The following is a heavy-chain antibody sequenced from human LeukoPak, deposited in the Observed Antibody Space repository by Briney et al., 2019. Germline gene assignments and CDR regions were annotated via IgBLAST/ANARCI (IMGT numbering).Heavy chain of an antibody. CDR2: IWYDGSNK. CDR3: AREGPRGNSQFDY. D-gene: IGHD4-23*01. Sequence: GGSRRLSCVASGFTSSSYGMHWVRQVPGKGLEWVALIWYDGSNKYYSDSVKGRFTISRDNSKNTLYLQMNSLRAEDTAVYYCAREGPRGNSQFDYWGQGTLVTVSS. CDR1: GFTSSSYG. J-gene: IGHJ4*02. V-gene: IGHV3-33*01.